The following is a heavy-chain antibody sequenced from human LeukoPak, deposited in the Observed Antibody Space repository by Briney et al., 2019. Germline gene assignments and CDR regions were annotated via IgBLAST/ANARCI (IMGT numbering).Heavy chain of an antibody. V-gene: IGHV3-53*01. J-gene: IGHJ3*02. CDR2: IYSGGST. Sequence: ETLSLTCTVSGGSISSSSYYWGWIRQPPGKGLEWVSIIYSGGSTFYADSVKGRFTISRDNSKNTLYLQMNSLRAEDTAVYYCAKDSVLLWFGESESGDAFDIWGQGTMVTVSS. CDR3: AKDSVLLWFGESESGDAFDI. CDR1: GGSISSSSYY. D-gene: IGHD3-10*01.